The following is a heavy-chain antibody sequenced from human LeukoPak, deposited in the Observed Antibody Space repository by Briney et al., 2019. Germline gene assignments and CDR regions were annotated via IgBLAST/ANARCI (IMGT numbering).Heavy chain of an antibody. CDR2: IYHSGST. V-gene: IGHV4-30-2*01. D-gene: IGHD2-15*01. CDR3: ARAPRYCSGGSCYSNNWFDP. Sequence: SETLSLTCAVSGGSISSGGYSWSWIRQPPGKGLVWIGYIYHSGSTYYNPSLKSRVTISVDRSKNQFSLKLSSVTAADTAVYYCARAPRYCSGGSCYSNNWFDPWGQGTLVTVSS. J-gene: IGHJ5*02. CDR1: GGSISSGGYS.